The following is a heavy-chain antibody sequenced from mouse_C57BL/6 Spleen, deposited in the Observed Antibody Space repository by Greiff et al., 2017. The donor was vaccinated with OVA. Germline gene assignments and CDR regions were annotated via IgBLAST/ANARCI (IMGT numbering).Heavy chain of an antibody. J-gene: IGHJ1*03. Sequence: QVQLKQSGAELVKPGASVKLSCKASGYTFTSYWMHWVKQRPGQGLEWIGMIHPNSGSTNYNEKFKSKATLTVDKSSSTAYMQLSSLTSEDSAVYYCARKKKDYYYFDVWGTGTTVTVSS. D-gene: IGHD1-1*01. CDR1: GYTFTSYW. CDR2: IHPNSGST. V-gene: IGHV1-64*01. CDR3: ARKKKDYYYFDV.